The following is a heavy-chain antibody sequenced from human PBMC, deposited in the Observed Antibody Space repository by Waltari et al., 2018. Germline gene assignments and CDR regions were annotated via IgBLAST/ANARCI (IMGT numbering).Heavy chain of an antibody. Sequence: EVQLVESGGGLVQPGRSLRLSCAASGFTFDDYAMHWVRQAPGKGLEWVSGISWNSGSIGYADSVKGRFTISRDNAKNSLYLQMNSLRAEDTALYYCALSTGYYYMDVWGKGTTVTVSS. V-gene: IGHV3-9*01. CDR2: ISWNSGSI. J-gene: IGHJ6*03. CDR1: GFTFDDYA. CDR3: ALSTGYYYMDV.